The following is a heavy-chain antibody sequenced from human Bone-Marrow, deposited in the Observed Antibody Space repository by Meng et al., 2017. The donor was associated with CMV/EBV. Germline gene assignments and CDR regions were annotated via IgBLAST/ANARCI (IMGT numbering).Heavy chain of an antibody. CDR2: ISYDGSNK. CDR3: ARERRGLYQLLYRYYYYYGMDV. CDR1: GFTFSSYA. Sequence: LSLTCAASGFTFSSYAMHWVRQAPGKGLEWVAVISYDGSNKYYADSVKGRFTISRDNSKNTLYLQMNSLRAEDTAVYYCARERRGLYQLLYRYYYYYGMDVWGQGTTVTVSS. J-gene: IGHJ6*02. V-gene: IGHV3-30*04. D-gene: IGHD2-2*02.